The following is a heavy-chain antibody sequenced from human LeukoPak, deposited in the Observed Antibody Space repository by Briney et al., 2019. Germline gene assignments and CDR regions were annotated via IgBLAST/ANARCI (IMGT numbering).Heavy chain of an antibody. CDR3: AKDMVPFITMVRGVIFDY. J-gene: IGHJ4*02. V-gene: IGHV3-23*01. D-gene: IGHD3-10*01. CDR1: GFTFSSYG. Sequence: GGSLRLSCAASGFTFSSYGMSWVRQAPGRGLEWVSAISGSGGSTYYADSVKGRSTISRDNSKNTLYLQMNSLRAEDTAVYYCAKDMVPFITMVRGVIFDYWGQGTLVTVSS. CDR2: ISGSGGST.